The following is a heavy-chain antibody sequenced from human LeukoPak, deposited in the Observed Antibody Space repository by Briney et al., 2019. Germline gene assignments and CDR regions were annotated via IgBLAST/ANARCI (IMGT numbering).Heavy chain of an antibody. CDR3: VRENYYYDY. J-gene: IGHJ4*02. CDR2: MYPSSGGT. V-gene: IGHV1-2*02. D-gene: IGHD3-22*01. Sequence: ASVKVSCKASGYSFTANHLHWVRQAPGQGLEWLGKMYPSSGGTEYARNFQGRVTMTRDTSISTAYMELSSLQSDGTAIYYCVRENYYYDYWGQGTLVTVSS. CDR1: GYSFTANH.